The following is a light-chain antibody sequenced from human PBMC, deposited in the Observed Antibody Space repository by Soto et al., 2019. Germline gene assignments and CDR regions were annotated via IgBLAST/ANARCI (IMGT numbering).Light chain of an antibody. CDR1: SSNIGAGYD. Sequence: QSVLTQPPSVSGAPGXXXXISCTGSSSNIGAGYDVHWYQQLPGTAPKLLIYGNSNRPSGVPDRFSGSKSGTSASLAITGLQAEDEADYYCQSYDSSLSGFVVFGGGTKLTVL. V-gene: IGLV1-40*01. CDR3: QSYDSSLSGFVV. J-gene: IGLJ2*01. CDR2: GNS.